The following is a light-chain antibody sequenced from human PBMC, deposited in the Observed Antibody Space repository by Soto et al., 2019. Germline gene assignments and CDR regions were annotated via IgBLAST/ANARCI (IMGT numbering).Light chain of an antibody. CDR1: SDDIGTYEY. J-gene: IGLJ1*01. Sequence: QSVLTQPASVSGSPGQSITISCTGSSDDIGTYEYISWHQHHPGKAPKLIIFGVYDRPSGVSDRFSGSKSGNTASLTIFGPQHDNLTVYYCSSYPSATTLPWVFGTGTKVTVL. CDR2: GVY. V-gene: IGLV2-14*01. CDR3: SSYPSATTLPWV.